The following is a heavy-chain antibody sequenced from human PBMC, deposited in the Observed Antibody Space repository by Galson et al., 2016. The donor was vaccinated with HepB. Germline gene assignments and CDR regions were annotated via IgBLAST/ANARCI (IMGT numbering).Heavy chain of an antibody. D-gene: IGHD1-7*01. Sequence: SVKVSCKASGYTFTTYAITWVRQASGQGLEWMGWINAHNGNTNYGQNLQGRVTMTIDISTSTAYMELRGLRSGDTGVYYCARGKGQLLGFQHWGQGTPVTVSS. CDR3: ARGKGQLLGFQH. CDR2: INAHNGNT. J-gene: IGHJ4*02. V-gene: IGHV1-18*04. CDR1: GYTFTTYA.